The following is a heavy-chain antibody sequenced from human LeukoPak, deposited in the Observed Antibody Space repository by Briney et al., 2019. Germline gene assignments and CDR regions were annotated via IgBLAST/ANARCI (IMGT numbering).Heavy chain of an antibody. D-gene: IGHD3-10*01. CDR1: GFTFSTYI. J-gene: IGHJ4*02. V-gene: IGHV3-21*04. CDR3: AKGATYYGSGSFDH. Sequence: GGSLRLSCAASGFTFSTYIMNWVRQAPGKGLEWVSSISTGSNYIYYADSVKGRFTISRDNAKNSLYLQMNSLRAEDTAIYYCAKGATYYGSGSFDHWGQGTLVTVSS. CDR2: ISTGSNYI.